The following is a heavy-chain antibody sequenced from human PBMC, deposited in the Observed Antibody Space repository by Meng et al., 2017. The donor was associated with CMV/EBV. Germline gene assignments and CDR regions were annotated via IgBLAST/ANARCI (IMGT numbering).Heavy chain of an antibody. CDR3: ASGLRYCSSTSCYARGKRFDY. D-gene: IGHD2-2*01. CDR1: GGSISSSSYY. J-gene: IGHJ4*02. V-gene: IGHV4-39*06. Sequence: SESLSLTCTVSGGSISSSSYYWGWPRQPPGKGREWIGSIYDSGSTYYNTSLKYRVTLSVDTSKNQFTLKLSSVTAANTAVYYCASGLRYCSSTSCYARGKRFDYWGQGTLVTVSS. CDR2: IYDSGST.